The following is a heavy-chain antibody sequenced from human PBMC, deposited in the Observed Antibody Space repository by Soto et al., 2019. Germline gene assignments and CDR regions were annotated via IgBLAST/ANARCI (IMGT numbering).Heavy chain of an antibody. J-gene: IGHJ6*02. CDR1: GFTFSSYW. V-gene: IGHV3-74*01. CDR2: INSDGSST. Sequence: GGSLRLSCAASGFTFSSYWMHWVRQAPGKGLVWVSRINSDGSSTSYADSVKGRFTISRDNAKNTLYLQMNSLRAEDTAVYYCARGYYFADGMDVWGQGTTVTVSS. CDR3: ARGYYFADGMDV. D-gene: IGHD3-22*01.